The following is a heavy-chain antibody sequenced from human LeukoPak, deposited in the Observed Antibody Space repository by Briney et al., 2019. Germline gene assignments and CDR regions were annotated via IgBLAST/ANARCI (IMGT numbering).Heavy chain of an antibody. CDR2: ISYDGSNK. D-gene: IGHD1-26*01. V-gene: IGHV3-30-3*01. CDR1: GFTFSSYA. Sequence: PGGSLRLSCAASGFTFSSYAMHWVRQAPGKGLEWVAVISYDGSNKYYADSMKGRFTISRDNSKNTLYLQMNSLRAEDTAVYYCARDREAYFDYWGQGTLVTVSS. J-gene: IGHJ4*02. CDR3: ARDREAYFDY.